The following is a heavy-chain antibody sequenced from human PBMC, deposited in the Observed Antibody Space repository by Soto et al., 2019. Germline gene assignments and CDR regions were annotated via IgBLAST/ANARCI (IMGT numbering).Heavy chain of an antibody. Sequence: QVQLVQSGAEVKKPGSSVKVSCKASGGTFSSYAISWVRQAPGQGLEWMGGLIPIFGTANYAQNLQGRVTITADESTSTASMELSSLRSEDTAVYSCARDTILLGVGQEFYYWGQGTLFTVSS. CDR3: ARDTILLGVGQEFYY. V-gene: IGHV1-69*01. CDR2: LIPIFGTA. CDR1: GGTFSSYA. J-gene: IGHJ4*02. D-gene: IGHD3-16*01.